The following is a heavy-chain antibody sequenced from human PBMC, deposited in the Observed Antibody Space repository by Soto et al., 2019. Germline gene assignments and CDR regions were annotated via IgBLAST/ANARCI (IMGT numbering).Heavy chain of an antibody. CDR1: GGSFTGHF. V-gene: IGHV4-34*01. CDR2: LTHSGTT. D-gene: IGHD3-9*01. Sequence: PSETLSLTCTVSGGSFTGHFWSWVRKPPGKGLEWRGELTHSGTTKYYPSLRSLVTFSVDSSKYQISRALTSVTAADTAVYYWARAKGDSTGWHQFDIWGQGTLVTVSS. CDR3: ARAKGDSTGWHQFDI. J-gene: IGHJ4*02.